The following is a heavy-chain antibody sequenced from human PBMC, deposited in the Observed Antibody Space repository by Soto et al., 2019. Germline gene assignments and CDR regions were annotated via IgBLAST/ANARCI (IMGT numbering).Heavy chain of an antibody. D-gene: IGHD6-6*01. CDR2: IYYSGST. V-gene: IGHV4-30-4*01. Sequence: QVQLQESGPGLVKPSQTLSLTCTVSGGSISSGDYYWSWIRQPPGKGLEWIGYIYYSGSTYYNPSRKSRVTIPVDTSKNQFSLKLSSVTAADTAVYYCARERPDGARLDPWGQGTLVTVSS. CDR3: ARERPDGARLDP. J-gene: IGHJ5*02. CDR1: GGSISSGDYY.